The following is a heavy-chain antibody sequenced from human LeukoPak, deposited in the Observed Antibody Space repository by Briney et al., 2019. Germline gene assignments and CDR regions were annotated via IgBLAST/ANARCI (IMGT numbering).Heavy chain of an antibody. CDR2: IDPSDSYT. D-gene: IGHD6-13*01. Sequence: GESLKISCKGSGYSFTSYWISWVRQMPGKGLEWMGRIDPSDSYTNYSPSFQGHVTISADKSISTAYLQWSNLKASDTAMYYCARQGGGSSWKDSVDYWGQGTLVTVSS. V-gene: IGHV5-10-1*01. CDR1: GYSFTSYW. CDR3: ARQGGGSSWKDSVDY. J-gene: IGHJ4*02.